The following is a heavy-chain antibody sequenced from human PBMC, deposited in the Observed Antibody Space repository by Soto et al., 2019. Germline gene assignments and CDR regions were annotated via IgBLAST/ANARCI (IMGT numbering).Heavy chain of an antibody. Sequence: GASVKVSCKASGYTFTSYGIIWVRQAPGQGLEWMGWISAYNGNTNYAQKLQGRVTMTTDTSTSTAYMELRSLRSDDTAVYYCARGGRYYYGSGSYSSGSYWGQGTLVTVSS. CDR3: ARGGRYYYGSGSYSSGSY. CDR1: GYTFTSYG. V-gene: IGHV1-18*01. CDR2: ISAYNGNT. J-gene: IGHJ4*02. D-gene: IGHD3-10*01.